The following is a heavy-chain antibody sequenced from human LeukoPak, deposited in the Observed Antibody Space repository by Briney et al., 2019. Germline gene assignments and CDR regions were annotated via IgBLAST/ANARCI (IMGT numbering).Heavy chain of an antibody. Sequence: ASVKGSCKASGYSFNDKYLHWVRQAPGQGLEWMGWINPNSGGTNYAQKFQGRVTMTRDTSISTAYMGLSRLGSDDTAVYYCARARERITIFGVVPNPYFDYWGQGTLVTVSS. CDR2: INPNSGGT. CDR3: ARARERITIFGVVPNPYFDY. J-gene: IGHJ4*02. V-gene: IGHV1-2*02. CDR1: GYSFNDKY. D-gene: IGHD3-3*01.